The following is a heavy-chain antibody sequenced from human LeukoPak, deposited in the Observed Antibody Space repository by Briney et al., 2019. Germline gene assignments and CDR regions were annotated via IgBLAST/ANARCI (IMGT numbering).Heavy chain of an antibody. J-gene: IGHJ4*02. CDR1: GYIYTSYW. D-gene: IGHD3-10*01. CDR3: ARRYYGSGSYYNTNHFDY. Sequence: GESLKISCNSSGYIYTSYWIGWVRPMPGKGLEWMGIIYPGDSDTRYSPSFQGQVTISADKSISTAYLQWSSLKASDTAMYYCARRYYGSGSYYNTNHFDYWGQGTLVTVSS. V-gene: IGHV5-51*01. CDR2: IYPGDSDT.